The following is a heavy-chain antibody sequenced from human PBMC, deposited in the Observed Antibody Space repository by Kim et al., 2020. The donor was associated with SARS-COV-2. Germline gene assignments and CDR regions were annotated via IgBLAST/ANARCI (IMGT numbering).Heavy chain of an antibody. CDR3: ARHRVGAVAGHNWFEP. V-gene: IGHV5-10-1*01. CDR2: IDPSDSYT. D-gene: IGHD6-19*01. Sequence: GESLKISCKGSGYSFTSYWISWVRQMPGKGLEWMGRIDPSDSYTNYSPSFQGHDTISADKSISTAYLQWSSVKASDTAMYYCARHRVGAVAGHNWFEPRGQGTLFTVSS. J-gene: IGHJ5*02. CDR1: GYSFTSYW.